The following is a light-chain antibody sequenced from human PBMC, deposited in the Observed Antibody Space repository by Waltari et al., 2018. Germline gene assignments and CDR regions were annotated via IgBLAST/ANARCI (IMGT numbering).Light chain of an antibody. CDR1: SSNVGRNT. Sequence: QSVVTQPPSASGTPGPRVTISCSGTSSNVGRNTVTWYQQFPGSAPKLLVYNSNRRPSGVPDRFSGSKSGTSASLAISGLQSEDEADYYCAVWDDSLNGLVFGGGTKVTVL. CDR2: NSN. J-gene: IGLJ2*01. CDR3: AVWDDSLNGLV. V-gene: IGLV1-44*01.